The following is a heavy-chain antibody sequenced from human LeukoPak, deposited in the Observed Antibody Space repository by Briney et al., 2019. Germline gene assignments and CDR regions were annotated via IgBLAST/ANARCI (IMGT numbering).Heavy chain of an antibody. CDR2: IKEDGSEK. CDR3: ARDSPGSSRFYHYYGLDV. Sequence: GGSLRLSCAASRFAFSTCWMSWVRQAPGKGLEWVANIKEDGSEKYYVDSVKGRFTIYRDNAKNSLYLQMNRLRAEDTAVYYCARDSPGSSRFYHYYGLDVWGQGTTVTVSS. J-gene: IGHJ6*02. CDR1: RFAFSTCW. D-gene: IGHD6-6*01. V-gene: IGHV3-7*05.